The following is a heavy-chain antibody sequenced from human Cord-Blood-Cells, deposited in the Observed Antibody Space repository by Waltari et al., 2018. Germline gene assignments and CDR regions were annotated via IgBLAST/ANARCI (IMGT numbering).Heavy chain of an antibody. CDR3: ARLGDEYSSSWYAFDI. Sequence: QVQLQESGPGLVKPSQTLSLTCTVSGGSISSGGYYWSWIRQHPGKGLEWIGYTYYSGSTFYNPSLKSRVTISVDTSKNQFSLKLSSVTAADTAVYYCARLGDEYSSSWYAFDIWGQGTMVTVSS. D-gene: IGHD6-13*01. V-gene: IGHV4-31*03. J-gene: IGHJ3*02. CDR1: GGSISSGGYY. CDR2: TYYSGST.